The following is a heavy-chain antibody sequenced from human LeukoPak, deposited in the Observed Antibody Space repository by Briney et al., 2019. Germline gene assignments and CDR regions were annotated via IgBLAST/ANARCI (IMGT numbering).Heavy chain of an antibody. D-gene: IGHD3-22*01. CDR2: IIPIFGTA. CDR3: AREIDSGGYYSDY. V-gene: IGHV1-69*13. Sequence: GASVKVSCKASGGTFISDAISWVRQAPGQGFEWMGGIIPIFGTANYAQKFQGRVTITADESTSTAYMELRSLRSDDTAVYYCAREIDSGGYYSDYWGQGALVTVSS. CDR1: GGTFISDA. J-gene: IGHJ4*02.